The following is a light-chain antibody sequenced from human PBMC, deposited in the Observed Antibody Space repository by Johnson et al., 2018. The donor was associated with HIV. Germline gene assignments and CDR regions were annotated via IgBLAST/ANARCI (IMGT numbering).Light chain of an antibody. CDR2: DNN. CDR3: GTWDSSLSAGV. V-gene: IGLV1-51*01. J-gene: IGLJ1*01. CDR1: SSNIGNNY. Sequence: QSVLTQPPSVSAAPGQKVTISCSGSSSNIGNNYVSWYQQLPGTAPKLLIYDNNKRPSGIPDRFSGFKSGTSATLGITGLQTGDEADYYCGTWDSSLSAGVLGTGTKVTVL.